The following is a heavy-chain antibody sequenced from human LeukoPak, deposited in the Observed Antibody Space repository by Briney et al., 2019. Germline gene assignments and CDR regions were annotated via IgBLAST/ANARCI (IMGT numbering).Heavy chain of an antibody. CDR1: GYTFTSYG. Sequence: ASVKVSCKASGYTFTSYGISWVRQAPGQGLEWMGWISAYNGNTNYAQKLQGRVTMATDTSTSTAYLELRSLRSDDTAVYYCARGRVYGSGSYXPPDXFDIXXXGTXVTVS. V-gene: IGHV1-18*01. J-gene: IGHJ3*02. CDR2: ISAYNGNT. CDR3: ARGRVYGSGSYXPPDXFDI. D-gene: IGHD3-10*01.